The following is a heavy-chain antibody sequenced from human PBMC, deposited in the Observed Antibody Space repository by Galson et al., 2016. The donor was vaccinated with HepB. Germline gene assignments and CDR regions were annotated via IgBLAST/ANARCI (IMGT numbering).Heavy chain of an antibody. J-gene: IGHJ6*02. D-gene: IGHD1-1*01. V-gene: IGHV3-7*01. Sequence: SLRLSCAASGFLFNTYWMHWVRQAPGKGLEWVASIKGDGSEGYYVDSVRGRFTISRDNAKNSLYLQMNSLRDEDTGVYYCAGLDYGMDVWGHGTRVTVSS. CDR3: AGLDYGMDV. CDR2: IKGDGSEG. CDR1: GFLFNTYW.